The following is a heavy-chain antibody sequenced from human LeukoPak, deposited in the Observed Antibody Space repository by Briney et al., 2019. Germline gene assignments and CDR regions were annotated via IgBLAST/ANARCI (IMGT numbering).Heavy chain of an antibody. Sequence: PSEALSLTCAVYGGSFSGYYWSWIRQPPGKGLEWIGEINHSGSTNYNPSLKSRVTISVDTSKNQFSLKLSSVTAADTAVYYCARGRRLRLPDYWGQGTLVTVSS. CDR3: ARGRRLRLPDY. D-gene: IGHD5-12*01. CDR1: GGSFSGYY. J-gene: IGHJ4*02. CDR2: INHSGST. V-gene: IGHV4-34*01.